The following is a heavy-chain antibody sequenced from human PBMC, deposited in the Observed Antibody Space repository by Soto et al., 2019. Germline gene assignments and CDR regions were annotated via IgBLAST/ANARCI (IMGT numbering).Heavy chain of an antibody. CDR3: KRAERGRSRCGGWIY. Sequence: QVQLVQSGAEVREPGASVKVSCKASGYSLSTYAMHWVRQAPGQSLEWMGWINVGSGHKKYSQRLQDRVTVSQDTYESTVFMELRSLISEDTAVYCCKRAERGRSRCGGWIYWGQGALVTVSS. D-gene: IGHD2-15*01. CDR2: INVGSGHK. V-gene: IGHV1-3*01. CDR1: GYSLSTYA. J-gene: IGHJ4*02.